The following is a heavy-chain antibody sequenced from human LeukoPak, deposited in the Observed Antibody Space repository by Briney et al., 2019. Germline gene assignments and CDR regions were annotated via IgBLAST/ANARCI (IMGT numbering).Heavy chain of an antibody. D-gene: IGHD3-22*01. CDR1: GGSISSNNW. J-gene: IGHJ4*02. CDR3: ARGLRSGSGYYN. Sequence: PSETLSLTCAVSGGSISSNNWWGWVRQPPGKGLEWIGEIYHSGSPNYNPSLKSRVTISVDKSRNHFSLNLSSVTAADTAVYYCARGLRSGSGYYNWGQGTLVTVSS. CDR2: IYHSGSP. V-gene: IGHV4-4*02.